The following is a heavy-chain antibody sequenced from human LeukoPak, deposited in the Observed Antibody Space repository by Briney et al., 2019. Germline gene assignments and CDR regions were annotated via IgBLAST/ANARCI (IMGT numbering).Heavy chain of an antibody. CDR2: IIPIFGTP. CDR1: GGTFSSYA. V-gene: IGHV1-69*13. J-gene: IGHJ4*02. D-gene: IGHD3-10*01. Sequence: ASVKVSCKASGGTFSSYAISWVRQAPGQGLEWMGKIIPIFGTPNYAQKFQGRVTITADDSTSTAYMELSSLRSEDTAVYYCARDHRSGSFSQSDFWGQGTLVTVSS. CDR3: ARDHRSGSFSQSDF.